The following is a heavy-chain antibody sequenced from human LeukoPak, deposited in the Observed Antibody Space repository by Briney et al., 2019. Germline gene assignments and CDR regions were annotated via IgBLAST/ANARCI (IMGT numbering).Heavy chain of an antibody. CDR2: IKQDGSEK. CDR3: ARPSGVRGVNGMDV. D-gene: IGHD3-10*01. J-gene: IGHJ6*02. CDR1: GFTSSSYW. V-gene: IGHV3-7*01. Sequence: PGGSLRLSCAASGFTSSSYWMSWVRQAPGKGLEWVANIKQDGSEKYYVDSVKGRFTISRDNAKNSLYLQMNTLRAEDTAVYYCARPSGVRGVNGMDVWGQGTAVTVSS.